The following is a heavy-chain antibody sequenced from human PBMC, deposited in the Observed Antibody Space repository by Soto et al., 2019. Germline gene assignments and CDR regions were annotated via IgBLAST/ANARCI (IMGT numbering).Heavy chain of an antibody. CDR1: GFPFRSYE. V-gene: IGHV3-48*03. J-gene: IGHJ5*02. Sequence: EMQLVESGGGLVQPGGSLRLSCSASGFPFRSYEMNWVRQAPGKGLEWISYISSGGYNIYHADSVKGRFTISRDNANKTLFLQMNSLRADDTAVYYCVRDRRGKGPGWFDVWGQGTLVIVSS. CDR2: ISSGGYNI. CDR3: VRDRRGKGPGWFDV. D-gene: IGHD6-13*01.